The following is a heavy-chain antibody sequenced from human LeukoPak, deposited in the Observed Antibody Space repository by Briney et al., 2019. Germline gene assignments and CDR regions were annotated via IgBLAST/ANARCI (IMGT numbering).Heavy chain of an antibody. Sequence: GGSLRLSCEASGFTFSRYSLTWVRQAPGKGLEWVSSISSSSSYIYYADSVKGQFTISRDNAKNSLYLQMNSLRAEDTALYYCARQADTAMLIWSFTDYWGQGTLVTVSS. CDR2: ISSSSSYI. D-gene: IGHD5-18*01. V-gene: IGHV3-21*01. CDR1: GFTFSRYS. J-gene: IGHJ4*02. CDR3: ARQADTAMLIWSFTDY.